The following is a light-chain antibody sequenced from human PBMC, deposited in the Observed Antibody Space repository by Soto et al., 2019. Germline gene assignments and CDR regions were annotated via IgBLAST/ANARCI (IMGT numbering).Light chain of an antibody. V-gene: IGKV3-11*01. CDR3: QQRSNWPIT. CDR1: QSVSSN. J-gene: IGKJ5*01. Sequence: EIVMTQSPATLSVSPGERATLSCRASQSVSSNLAWYQQKPGQAPRLLIYDAFSRATGTPARFSGSGSGTDYTLTISSLEPEDCAVYYCQQRSNWPITFGQGTRLEIK. CDR2: DAF.